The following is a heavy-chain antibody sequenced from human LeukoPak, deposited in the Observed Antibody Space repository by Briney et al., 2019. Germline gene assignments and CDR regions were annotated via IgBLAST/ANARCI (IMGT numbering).Heavy chain of an antibody. Sequence: SGGSLRLSCAASGFTFSSYAMHWVRQAPGKGLEWVAVISYDGSNKYYADSVKGRFTISRDNSKNTMYLQMNSLRAEDTAVYYCAKELLSYFHGPVDSWGQGTLVTVSS. CDR3: AKELLSYFHGPVDS. J-gene: IGHJ4*02. V-gene: IGHV3-30-3*01. D-gene: IGHD1-26*01. CDR2: ISYDGSNK. CDR1: GFTFSSYA.